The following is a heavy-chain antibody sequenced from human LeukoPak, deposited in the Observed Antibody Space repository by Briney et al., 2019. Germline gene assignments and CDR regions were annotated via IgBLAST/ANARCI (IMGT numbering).Heavy chain of an antibody. V-gene: IGHV3-23*01. Sequence: PGGSLRLSCTPSGFGSKNYAMSWVRLAPGKGLEWVSLISATGVNTYYADSVKGRFTISRDNSKNTLYLQMNSLRAEDTAVYYCARQPAGYSYGAGAFDIWGQGTMVTVSS. CDR3: ARQPAGYSYGAGAFDI. CDR2: ISATGVNT. CDR1: GFGSKNYA. D-gene: IGHD5-18*01. J-gene: IGHJ3*02.